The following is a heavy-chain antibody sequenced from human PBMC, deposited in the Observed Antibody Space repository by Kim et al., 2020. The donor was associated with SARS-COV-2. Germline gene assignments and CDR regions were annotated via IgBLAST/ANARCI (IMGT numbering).Heavy chain of an antibody. Sequence: SVKGRFTISRDNAKNSLNLQMNSLRAEDTALYYCAKVGGGLGYYYLADYWGQGTLVTVSS. D-gene: IGHD3-22*01. CDR3: AKVGGGLGYYYLADY. J-gene: IGHJ4*02. V-gene: IGHV3-9*01.